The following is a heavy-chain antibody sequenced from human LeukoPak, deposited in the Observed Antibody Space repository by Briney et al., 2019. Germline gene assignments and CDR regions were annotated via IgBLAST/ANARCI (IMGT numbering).Heavy chain of an antibody. CDR2: INPSGGST. Sequence: ASVKVSCKASGYTFTSYYMHLVRQAPGQGLEWMGIINPSGGSTSYAQKFQGRVTMTRDTSTSTVYMELSSLRSEDTAVYYCARVPRMGYYSGGSCYDYWGQGTLVTVSS. D-gene: IGHD2-15*01. J-gene: IGHJ4*02. CDR1: GYTFTSYY. CDR3: ARVPRMGYYSGGSCYDY. V-gene: IGHV1-46*01.